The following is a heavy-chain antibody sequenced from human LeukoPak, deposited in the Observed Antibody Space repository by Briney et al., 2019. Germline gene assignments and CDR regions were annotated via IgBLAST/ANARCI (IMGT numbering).Heavy chain of an antibody. J-gene: IGHJ5*02. V-gene: IGHV4-4*07. CDR1: X. CDR3: ALLKTGYSSSWYWFDP. Sequence: XWSWIRXPAGKGLEWIGRIYTSGSTNYNPSLKSRVTISVDTSKNQFSLKLSSVTAADTAVYYCALLKTGYSSSWYWFDPWGQGTLLTVSS. CDR2: IYTSGST. D-gene: IGHD6-13*01.